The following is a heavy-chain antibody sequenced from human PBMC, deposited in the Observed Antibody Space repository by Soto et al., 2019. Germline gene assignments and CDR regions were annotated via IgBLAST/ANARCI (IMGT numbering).Heavy chain of an antibody. D-gene: IGHD5-18*01. J-gene: IGHJ6*02. CDR3: ARALIQLWPHYYYGMDV. CDR1: GGSISSYY. Sequence: SETLSLTCTVSGGSISSYYWSWIRQPAGKGLEWIGRIYTSGSTNYNPSLKSRVTMSVDTSKNQFSLKVNSVTAADTAVYYCARALIQLWPHYYYGMDVWGQGTTVTVSS. CDR2: IYTSGST. V-gene: IGHV4-4*07.